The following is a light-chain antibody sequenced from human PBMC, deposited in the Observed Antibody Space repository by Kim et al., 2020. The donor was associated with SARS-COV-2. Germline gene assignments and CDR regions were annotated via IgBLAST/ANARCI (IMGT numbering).Light chain of an antibody. J-gene: IGKJ2*01. Sequence: SMSPGERATRSCRASPSVSSNLAWDQQKPGQAPRLVMYGASTRASGIPARFSGSGSGTQFTLTISSLQSEDFAVYYCQHYNNWPYTFGQGTKLEI. CDR2: GAS. CDR1: PSVSSN. CDR3: QHYNNWPYT. V-gene: IGKV3-15*01.